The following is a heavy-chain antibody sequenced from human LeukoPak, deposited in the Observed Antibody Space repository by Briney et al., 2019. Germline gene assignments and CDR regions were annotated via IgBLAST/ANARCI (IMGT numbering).Heavy chain of an antibody. CDR2: IYYSGST. D-gene: IGHD3-22*01. CDR1: GGSVSSGSYY. CDR3: ARDDDSSGHFDY. V-gene: IGHV4-61*01. Sequence: SETLSLTCTVSGGSVSSGSYYWSWIRQPPGRGLEWIGYIYYSGSTNYNPSLKSRVTISVDMSKNQFSLKLSSVTAADTAVYYCARDDDSSGHFDYWGQGTLVSVSS. J-gene: IGHJ4*02.